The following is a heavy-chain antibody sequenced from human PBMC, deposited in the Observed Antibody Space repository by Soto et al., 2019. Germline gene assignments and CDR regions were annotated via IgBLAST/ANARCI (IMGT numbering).Heavy chain of an antibody. CDR1: GYTFTDYY. CDR3: ATARKAKLDY. V-gene: IGHV1-2*02. D-gene: IGHD1-26*01. CDR2: INPNSGDT. Sequence: QVQLVQSGAEVKKPGASVKVSCKASGYTFTDYYMHWVRQAPGQGLEWMGWINPNSGDTNYAQKFKGRVTVTRDTSISTAYMELSRLRSDDTAVYYCATARKAKLDYWGQETLVTVSS. J-gene: IGHJ4*02.